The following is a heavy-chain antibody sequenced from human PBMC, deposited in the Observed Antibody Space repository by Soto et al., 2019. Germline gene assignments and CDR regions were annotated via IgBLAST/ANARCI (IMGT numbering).Heavy chain of an antibody. V-gene: IGHV1-18*01. Sequence: QVQLVQSGAEVKKPGASVKVSCKASGYTFTSYGISWVRQAPGQGLEWMGWISAYNGNTNYAQKLQGRVTMTTDTSSSTAYMELRSLRSDDTAVYYCARDRSIAAARQSYYYYYMDVWGKGTTVTVSS. CDR1: GYTFTSYG. CDR2: ISAYNGNT. J-gene: IGHJ6*03. D-gene: IGHD6-13*01. CDR3: ARDRSIAAARQSYYYYYMDV.